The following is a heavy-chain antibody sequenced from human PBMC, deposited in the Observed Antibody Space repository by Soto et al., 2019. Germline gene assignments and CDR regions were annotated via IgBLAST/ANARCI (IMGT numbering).Heavy chain of an antibody. CDR2: ISSGGST. D-gene: IGHD6-19*01. CDR3: ARIGYSSGWFRS. J-gene: IGHJ4*02. Sequence: EVQLVESGGGVVQPGGSLRLSCAASGFTVSSIYMSWVRQAPGKGLDLVSIISSGGSTYYADSVKGRFTISRDNSKNTLYLHLNSLRVEDTAVYYCARIGYSSGWFRSWGQGTLLIVSS. V-gene: IGHV3-66*01. CDR1: GFTVSSIY.